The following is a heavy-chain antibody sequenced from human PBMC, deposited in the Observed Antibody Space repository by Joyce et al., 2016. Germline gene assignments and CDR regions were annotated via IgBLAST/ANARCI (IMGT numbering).Heavy chain of an antibody. CDR3: AKILTATYSSGWFLDY. CDR1: GLTLSNYG. D-gene: IGHD6-25*01. V-gene: IGHV3-30*18. Sequence: QVQLVESGGGVVQPGRSLRLSCAASGLTLSNYGVHWGRQAPGKVLEWVAVISYDGIYKYYADSVKGRFTISRDNSKNTVFLEMNSLRTEDTAVYYCAKILTATYSSGWFLDYWGQGTLVTVSS. J-gene: IGHJ4*02. CDR2: ISYDGIYK.